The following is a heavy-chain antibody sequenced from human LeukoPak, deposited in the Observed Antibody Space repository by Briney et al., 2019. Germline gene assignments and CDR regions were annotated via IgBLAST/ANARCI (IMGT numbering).Heavy chain of an antibody. CDR1: GFTFDDYA. V-gene: IGHV3-9*01. Sequence: GGSLRLSCAASGFTFDDYAMFWVRQAPGKGLEWVSGISWNSKNIGYAASVKGRFTISRDNGKNSLYLQMNSLRAEDTAFYYCARGNRDSSGFYYYYGMDVWGQGTTVTVSS. D-gene: IGHD6-19*01. CDR3: ARGNRDSSGFYYYYGMDV. CDR2: ISWNSKNI. J-gene: IGHJ6*02.